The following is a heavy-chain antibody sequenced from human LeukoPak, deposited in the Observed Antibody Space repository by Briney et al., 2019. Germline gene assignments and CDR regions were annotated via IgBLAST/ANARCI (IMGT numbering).Heavy chain of an antibody. D-gene: IGHD2-21*02. CDR3: ARGDQRLPRSTPDC. CDR1: GFTFSSYA. Sequence: GGSLRLSCAASGFTFSSYAMSWVRQAPGKGLEWVSAISGSGGSTYCADSVKGRFTISRDNAMNTLYLQMNSLRVEDAAVYYCARGDQRLPRSTPDCWGQGTLVTVSS. CDR2: ISGSGGST. J-gene: IGHJ4*02. V-gene: IGHV3-23*01.